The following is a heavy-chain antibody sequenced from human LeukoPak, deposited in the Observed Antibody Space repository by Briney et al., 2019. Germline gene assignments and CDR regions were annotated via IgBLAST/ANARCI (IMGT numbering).Heavy chain of an antibody. J-gene: IGHJ4*02. V-gene: IGHV4-30-4*01. CDR3: ARHPDYGDYLGR. CDR2: IYYSGST. Sequence: PSETLSLTCTVSGGSISSGDYYWRWLRQPPGKGLEWIGYIYYSGSTYYNPSLKSRVTISVDTSKNQFSLKLSSVTAADTAVYYCARHPDYGDYLGRWGQGTLVTVSS. CDR1: GGSISSGDYY. D-gene: IGHD4-17*01.